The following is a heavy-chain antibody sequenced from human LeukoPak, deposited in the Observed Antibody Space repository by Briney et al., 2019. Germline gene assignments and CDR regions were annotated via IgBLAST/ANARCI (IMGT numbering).Heavy chain of an antibody. D-gene: IGHD2-21*02. CDR2: ISSSSSYI. CDR1: GFTFSSYS. V-gene: IGHV3-21*01. Sequence: GGSLRLSCAASGFTFSSYSMNWVRQAPGKGLEWVSSISSSSSYIYYADSVKGRFTISRDNAKNSLYLQMNSLRAEDTAVYYCARRSYCGGDCYGSDAFDIWGQGTMVTVSS. J-gene: IGHJ3*02. CDR3: ARRSYCGGDCYGSDAFDI.